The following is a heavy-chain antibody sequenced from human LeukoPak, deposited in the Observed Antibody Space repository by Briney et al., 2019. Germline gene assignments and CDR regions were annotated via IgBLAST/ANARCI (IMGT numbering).Heavy chain of an antibody. J-gene: IGHJ6*02. CDR2: IHRSGST. CDR1: GGSFSGYY. D-gene: IGHD2-2*01. V-gene: IGHV4-34*01. CDR3: ARGLREIVVGPVGTAAYYYYGMDV. Sequence: NPSETLSLTCAVYGGSFSGYYWSWIRQPPGKGLEWIGEIHRSGSTNYNPSLTSRRTISVDTSKNQFSLKLSSVTAADTAIYYCARGLREIVVGPVGTAAYYYYGMDVWGQGTTVTVSS.